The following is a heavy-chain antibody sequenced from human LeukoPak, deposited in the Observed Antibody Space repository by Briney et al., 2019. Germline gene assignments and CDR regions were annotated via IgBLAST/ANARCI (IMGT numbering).Heavy chain of an antibody. CDR1: GYTFTSHG. D-gene: IGHD1-1*01. CDR2: INPSGGSA. V-gene: IGHV1-46*01. Sequence: GASVKVSCKAAGYTFTSHGFIWLRQAPGQGLEWMGVINPSGGSASYAQKFQGRVTMTRDTSTSTVYMELSSLRSEDTAVYYCARVETGTTSPYFDYWGQGTLVTVSS. CDR3: ARVETGTTSPYFDY. J-gene: IGHJ4*02.